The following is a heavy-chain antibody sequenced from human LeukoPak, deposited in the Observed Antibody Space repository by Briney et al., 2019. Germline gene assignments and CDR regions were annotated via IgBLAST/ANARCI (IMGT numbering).Heavy chain of an antibody. J-gene: IGHJ5*02. CDR3: ARVRTIFGVVPGSRWFDP. CDR2: INHSGST. D-gene: IGHD3-3*01. CDR1: GGPFSGYY. Sequence: SETLSLTCAVYGGPFSGYYWSWIRQPPGKGLEWIGEINHSGSTNYNPSLKSRVTISVDTSKNQFSLKLSSVTAADTAVYYCARVRTIFGVVPGSRWFDPWGQGTLVTVSS. V-gene: IGHV4-34*01.